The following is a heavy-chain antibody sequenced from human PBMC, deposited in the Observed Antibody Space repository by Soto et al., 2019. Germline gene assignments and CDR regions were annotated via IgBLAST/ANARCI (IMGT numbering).Heavy chain of an antibody. CDR2: ISAYNGNT. CDR3: ARVANVGTAIPPRRENYFDY. Sequence: QVQLVQSGAEVKKPGASVKVSCKASGYTFTSYGISWVRQAPGQGLEWMGWISAYNGNTNYAQKLQGRVTMTTDTSTSTVFMELRSLRSDDTAVYYCARVANVGTAIPPRRENYFDYWGQGTLVTVSS. D-gene: IGHD5-18*01. J-gene: IGHJ4*02. CDR1: GYTFTSYG. V-gene: IGHV1-18*01.